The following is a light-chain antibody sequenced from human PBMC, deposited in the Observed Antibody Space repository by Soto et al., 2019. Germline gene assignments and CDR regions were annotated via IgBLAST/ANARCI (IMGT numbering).Light chain of an antibody. Sequence: EVVFPQSPGTLSLSPGERASLSCTASRSVRSNLLAWYHQRPGRATRLLNYGASSRAADIPDTCSGSVSGTDFTLTISRVEPEDFGVYYCQQYGNAPLAFGGGTKV. CDR3: QQYGNAPLA. V-gene: IGKV3-20*01. CDR2: GAS. CDR1: RSVRSNL. J-gene: IGKJ4*01.